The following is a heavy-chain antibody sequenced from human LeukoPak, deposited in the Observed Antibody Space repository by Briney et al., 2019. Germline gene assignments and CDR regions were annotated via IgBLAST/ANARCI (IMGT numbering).Heavy chain of an antibody. CDR1: GGSISSGSYY. D-gene: IGHD4-11*01. Sequence: PSQTLSLTCTVSGGSISSGSYYWSWIRQPAGKGLEWIGRIYTSGSTNYNPSLKSRVTISVDTSKNQFSLKLSSVTAADTAVYYCARGRMYSSPLYYFDYWGQGTLVTVSS. J-gene: IGHJ4*02. CDR2: IYTSGST. V-gene: IGHV4-61*02. CDR3: ARGRMYSSPLYYFDY.